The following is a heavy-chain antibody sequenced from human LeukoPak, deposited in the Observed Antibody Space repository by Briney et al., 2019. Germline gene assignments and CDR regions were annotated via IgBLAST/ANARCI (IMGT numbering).Heavy chain of an antibody. CDR1: GGSISNSY. CDR3: AREDYDDSGGWYFDL. CDR2: IYITGST. J-gene: IGHJ2*01. V-gene: IGHV4-4*07. D-gene: IGHD3-3*01. Sequence: SETLSLTCTVSGGSISNSYWSWIRQPAGKGLEWIGRIYITGSTNYNPSLKSRVTISVDTSKNQFSLKLSSVTAADTAVYYCAREDYDDSGGWYFDLWGRGTLVTVSS.